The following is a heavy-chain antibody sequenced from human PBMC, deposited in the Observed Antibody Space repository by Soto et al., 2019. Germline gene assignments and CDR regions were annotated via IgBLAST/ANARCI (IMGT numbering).Heavy chain of an antibody. CDR1: GYTFTSYY. D-gene: IGHD2-2*01. CDR2: INPSGGST. CDR3: ARDRGYCSSTSCSKTKYYFDY. J-gene: IGHJ4*02. V-gene: IGHV1-46*01. Sequence: ASVKVSCKASGYTFTSYYMHWVRQAPGQGLEWMGIINPSGGSTSYAQKFQGRVTMTRDTSTSTVYMELSSLRSEDTAVYYCARDRGYCSSTSCSKTKYYFDYWGQGTLVTVSS.